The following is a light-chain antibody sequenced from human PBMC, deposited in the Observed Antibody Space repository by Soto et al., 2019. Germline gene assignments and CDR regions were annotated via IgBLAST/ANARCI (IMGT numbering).Light chain of an antibody. V-gene: IGKV3-20*01. J-gene: IGKJ1*01. CDR1: QSVSSSY. CDR2: GAS. Sequence: EIVMKQSPATLSVSQGERATLSCRASQSVSSSYLAWYQQKPGQAPRLLIYGASSRATGIPDRFSGTGSGTDFTLTISRLEPEDFAVYYCQQYDSSPKTFGQGTKVDI. CDR3: QQYDSSPKT.